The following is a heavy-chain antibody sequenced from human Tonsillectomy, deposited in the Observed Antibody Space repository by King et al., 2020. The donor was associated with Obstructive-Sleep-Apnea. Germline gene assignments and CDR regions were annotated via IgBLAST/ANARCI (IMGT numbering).Heavy chain of an antibody. CDR1: GFTFSSYS. Sequence: VQLVESGGGLVKPGGSLRLSCAASGFTFSSYSMNWVRQAPGKGLEWVSSISSRSSYIYYADSVKGRFTISRDNAKNPLYLQMHSLRAEDTAVYYCAREDDDYVWGSYRLIDYWGQGTLVTVSS. V-gene: IGHV3-21*01. D-gene: IGHD3-16*02. CDR3: AREDDDYVWGSYRLIDY. J-gene: IGHJ4*02. CDR2: ISSRSSYI.